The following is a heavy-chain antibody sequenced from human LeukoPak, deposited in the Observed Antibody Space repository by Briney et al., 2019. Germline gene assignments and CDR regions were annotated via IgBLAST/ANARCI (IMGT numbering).Heavy chain of an antibody. V-gene: IGHV3-30-3*01. Sequence: GGSLRLSCAASGFTFSSYAMHWVRQAPGKGLEWVAVISYDGSNKYYADSVKGRFTISRDNSKNTLYLQMNSLRAEDTAVYYCARDGVSGQDRLLDYWGQGTLVTVSS. CDR1: GFTFSSYA. CDR3: ARDGVSGQDRLLDY. J-gene: IGHJ4*02. D-gene: IGHD3-10*01. CDR2: ISYDGSNK.